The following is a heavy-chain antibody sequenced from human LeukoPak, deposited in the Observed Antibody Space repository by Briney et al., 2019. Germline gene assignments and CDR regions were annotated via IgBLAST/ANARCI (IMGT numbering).Heavy chain of an antibody. Sequence: PGGSLRLSCAASGFTVSVNYMSWVRQAPGKGLEGVSVIYSGGGTYYADSVKGRFTISRDNSKNTVYLQMSGLRAEDTAVYYCARDGSYARSFDYWGQGTLVTVSS. CDR3: ARDGSYARSFDY. CDR1: GFTVSVNY. D-gene: IGHD2-2*01. CDR2: IYSGGGT. V-gene: IGHV3-53*01. J-gene: IGHJ4*02.